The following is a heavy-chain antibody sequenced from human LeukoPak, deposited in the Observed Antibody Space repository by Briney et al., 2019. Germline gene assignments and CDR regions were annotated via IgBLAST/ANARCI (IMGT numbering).Heavy chain of an antibody. Sequence: SQTLSLTCTVSGVSIISGGSYWSWIRQHPGKGLEWIGYIYYSGSTYYNPSLKSRVTISGDTSKNQFSLQLNSVTAADTAVYYCARQMSRQQPQYWGQGTLVTVSS. V-gene: IGHV4-31*03. CDR1: GVSIISGGSY. CDR3: ARQMSRQQPQY. D-gene: IGHD6-13*01. CDR2: IYYSGST. J-gene: IGHJ4*02.